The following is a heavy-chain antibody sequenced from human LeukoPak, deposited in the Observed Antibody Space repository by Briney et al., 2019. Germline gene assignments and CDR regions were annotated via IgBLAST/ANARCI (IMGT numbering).Heavy chain of an antibody. CDR2: ISYDGSNK. J-gene: IGHJ4*02. V-gene: IGHV3-30*03. D-gene: IGHD2-21*02. CDR1: RFTFSSYG. Sequence: PGRSLRLSCAASRFTFSSYGMHWVRQAPGKGLEWVAVISYDGSNKYYADSVKGRFTISRDNSKNTLYLQMNSLRDEDTAVYYCARDPAGSMVTAKYYFDYWGQGTLVTVSS. CDR3: ARDPAGSMVTAKYYFDY.